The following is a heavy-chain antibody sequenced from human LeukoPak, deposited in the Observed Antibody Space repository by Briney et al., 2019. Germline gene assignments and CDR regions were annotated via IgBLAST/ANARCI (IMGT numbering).Heavy chain of an antibody. CDR1: GGSISSYY. CDR2: IYYSGST. V-gene: IGHV4-59*08. D-gene: IGHD3-22*01. CDR3: ARVVPAMINNDAFDI. J-gene: IGHJ3*02. Sequence: PSETLSLTCTVSGGSISSYYWSWIRQPPGKGLEWIGYIYYSGSTYYNPSLKSRVTISVDTSKNQFSLKLSSVTAADTAVYYCARVVPAMINNDAFDIWGQGTMVTVSS.